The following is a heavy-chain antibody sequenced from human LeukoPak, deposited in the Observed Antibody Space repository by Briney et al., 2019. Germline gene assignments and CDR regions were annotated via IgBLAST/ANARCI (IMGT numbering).Heavy chain of an antibody. CDR3: AREDYGDYFDY. Sequence: PGGSLRLSCAASGFTFINYWMHWVRQAPGKGLVWVSRVNSDGSATSYADSVKGRFIISRDNAKNTLYLQMHSLRAEDTAVYYCAREDYGDYFDYWGQGTLVTVSS. J-gene: IGHJ4*02. CDR1: GFTFINYW. V-gene: IGHV3-74*01. D-gene: IGHD4-17*01. CDR2: VNSDGSAT.